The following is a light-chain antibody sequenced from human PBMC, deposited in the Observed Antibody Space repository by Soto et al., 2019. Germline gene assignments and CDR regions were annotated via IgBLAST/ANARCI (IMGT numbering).Light chain of an antibody. CDR3: QQHSDWPLT. V-gene: IGKV3-11*01. CDR1: QSISSS. Sequence: EIVLIQSPVTLSLSPGERATLSCRASQSISSSLAGYQQNPGQAPRLLSFDASNRATGIPVRFSGSGYGTDFTITLSSLEPDDFTVYYGQQHSDWPLTFGGGTRVEI. J-gene: IGKJ4*01. CDR2: DAS.